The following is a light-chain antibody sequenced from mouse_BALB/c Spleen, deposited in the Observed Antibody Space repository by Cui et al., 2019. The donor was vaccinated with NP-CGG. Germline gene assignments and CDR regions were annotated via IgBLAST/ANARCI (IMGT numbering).Light chain of an antibody. CDR1: TGAVTTSNY. J-gene: IGLJ1*01. CDR3: ALWYSNHWV. CDR2: GTN. Sequence: HALFSHQSALTTSPGETVTFTCRSSTGAVTTSNYANWVQEKPDHLFTGLIGGTNNRAPGVPARFSGSLIGGKAALTITGAQTEDEAIYFCALWYSNHWVFGGGTKLTVL. V-gene: IGLV1*01.